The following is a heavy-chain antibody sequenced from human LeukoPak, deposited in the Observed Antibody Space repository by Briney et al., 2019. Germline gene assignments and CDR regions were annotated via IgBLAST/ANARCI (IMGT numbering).Heavy chain of an antibody. CDR2: INPNSGGT. CDR3: AREGELRYFDWLLSSCWFDP. D-gene: IGHD3-9*01. J-gene: IGHJ5*02. Sequence: ASVKVSCKTSGYTFIGYYMHWVRQAPGQGLEWMGWINPNSGGTNYAQKFQGRVTMTRDTSISTAYMELSRLRSDDTAVYYCAREGELRYFDWLLSSCWFDPWGQGTLVTVSS. CDR1: GYTFIGYY. V-gene: IGHV1-2*02.